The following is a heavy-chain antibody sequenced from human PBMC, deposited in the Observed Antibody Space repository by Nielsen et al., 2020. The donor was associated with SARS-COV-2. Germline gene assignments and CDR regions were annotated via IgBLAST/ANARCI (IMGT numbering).Heavy chain of an antibody. CDR3: ARAAAEYYYDSSGYFDY. Sequence: GESLKISCAASGFTFSSYAMSWVRQAPGKGLEWVSAISGSGGSTYYADSVKGRFTISRDNSKNTLYLQMNSLRAEDTAVYYCARAAAEYYYDSSGYFDYWGQGTLVTVSS. V-gene: IGHV3-23*01. J-gene: IGHJ4*02. CDR2: ISGSGGST. CDR1: GFTFSSYA. D-gene: IGHD3-22*01.